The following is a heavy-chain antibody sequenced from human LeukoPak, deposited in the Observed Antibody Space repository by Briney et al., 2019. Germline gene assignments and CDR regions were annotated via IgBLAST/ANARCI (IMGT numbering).Heavy chain of an antibody. Sequence: SETLSLTCTVSGGSISSYYWSWIRQPPGKGLEWIGYIYYSGSTNYKPSLKSRVTISVDTSKNQFSLKLSSVTAADTAVYYCASGYCSSTSCPIDYWGQGTLVTVSS. V-gene: IGHV4-59*12. CDR1: GGSISSYY. D-gene: IGHD2-2*01. CDR3: ASGYCSSTSCPIDY. J-gene: IGHJ4*02. CDR2: IYYSGST.